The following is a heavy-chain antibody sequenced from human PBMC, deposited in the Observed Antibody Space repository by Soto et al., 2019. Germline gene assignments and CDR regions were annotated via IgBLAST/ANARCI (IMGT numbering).Heavy chain of an antibody. Sequence: PSGTLSLTCTVSGGSISSYYWSWIRQPPGKGLEWIGYIYYSGSTNYNPSLKSRVTISVDTSKNQFSLKLSSVTAADTAVYYCARHPNYYYGSGSSYYYYYYGMDVWGQGTTVTVSS. CDR1: GGSISSYY. CDR3: ARHPNYYYGSGSSYYYYYYGMDV. J-gene: IGHJ6*02. D-gene: IGHD3-10*01. CDR2: IYYSGST. V-gene: IGHV4-59*08.